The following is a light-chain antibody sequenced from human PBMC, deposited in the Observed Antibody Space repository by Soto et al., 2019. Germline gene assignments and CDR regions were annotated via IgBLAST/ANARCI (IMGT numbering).Light chain of an antibody. V-gene: IGLV2-8*01. CDR1: SSDVGGYNY. J-gene: IGLJ1*01. Sequence: QSALTQPPSASGSPGQSVTISCTGTSSDVGGYNYVSSYQHHPGKAPKLMIYDVSKRHSGLADRFSGSKSGNTASLTLSGLQAEDEADYYCSSYACCKDYVFGPVPHLPVL. CDR2: DVS. CDR3: SSYACCKDYV.